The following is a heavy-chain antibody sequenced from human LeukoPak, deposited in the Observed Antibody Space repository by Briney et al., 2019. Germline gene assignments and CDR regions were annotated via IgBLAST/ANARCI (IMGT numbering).Heavy chain of an antibody. Sequence: RGSLRLSCAASGFTFSSYAMSWVRQAPGKGLEWVANIKEDGSDKYYVDSVKGRFSISKDNAKNSLYLQMNSLRVEDTAVYYCVPLNWNPPGDFDRWGQGTLVTVSS. CDR3: VPLNWNPPGDFDR. V-gene: IGHV3-7*01. CDR2: IKEDGSDK. CDR1: GFTFSSYA. J-gene: IGHJ4*02. D-gene: IGHD1-20*01.